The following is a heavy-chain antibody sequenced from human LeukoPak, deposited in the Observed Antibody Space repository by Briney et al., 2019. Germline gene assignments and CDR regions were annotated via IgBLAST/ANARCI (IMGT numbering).Heavy chain of an antibody. D-gene: IGHD1-7*01. CDR2: IRAGGGTT. CDR3: AKDSYNWNYGLFDY. J-gene: IGHJ4*02. V-gene: IGHV3-23*01. Sequence: PGGSLRLSCAASGFTFSSYAMSWVRRAPGKGLEWVSAIRAGGGTTYYADSVKGRFTISRDTSKNTLYLQMNSLRAEDTAIYYCAKDSYNWNYGLFDYWGQGTLVTVSS. CDR1: GFTFSSYA.